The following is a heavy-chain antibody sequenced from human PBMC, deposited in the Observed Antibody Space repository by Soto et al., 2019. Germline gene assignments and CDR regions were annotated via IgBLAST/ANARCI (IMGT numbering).Heavy chain of an antibody. CDR2: IYHSGIT. Sequence: SDTLSLTCAVAGGSISIPYWWTWVRQAPGKGLQRIGEIYHSGITNYNPDLSSRISKSLDKSNNEFSLSLTSVTAADTAVYYCATGSSYQAFDIWGQGTMVT. CDR3: ATGSSYQAFDI. J-gene: IGHJ3*02. CDR1: GGSISIPYW. D-gene: IGHD1-26*01. V-gene: IGHV4-4*02.